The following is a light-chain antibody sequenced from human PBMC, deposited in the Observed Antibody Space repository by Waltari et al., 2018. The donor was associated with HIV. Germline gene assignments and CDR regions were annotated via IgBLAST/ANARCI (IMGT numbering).Light chain of an antibody. J-gene: IGKJ1*01. CDR3: QQYSHWPRT. CDR1: QSISTD. CDR2: GAS. Sequence: MTQSPATLSVSPGESATLSCRASQSISTDLAWLQQKPGQAPRLLIYGASSRATGIPARFSGGGSGTDFTLTISGLQSEDFAVYYCQQYSHWPRTFGQGTTVDIK. V-gene: IGKV3-15*01.